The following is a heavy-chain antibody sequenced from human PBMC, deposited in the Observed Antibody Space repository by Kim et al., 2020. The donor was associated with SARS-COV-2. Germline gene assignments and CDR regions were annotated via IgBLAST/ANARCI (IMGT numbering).Heavy chain of an antibody. CDR3: ARDHPTELDGDSAGYYCGMDV. D-gene: IGHD4-17*01. CDR2: INPNSGGT. Sequence: ASVKVSCKASGYTFIGYYVHWVRQAPGQGLEWMGWINPNSGGTNYAQKFQGRVTMTRDTSLSTAYMELSRLRSDDTAVYYCARDHPTELDGDSAGYYCGMDVWGQGTTVTVSS. V-gene: IGHV1-2*02. J-gene: IGHJ6*02. CDR1: GYTFIGYY.